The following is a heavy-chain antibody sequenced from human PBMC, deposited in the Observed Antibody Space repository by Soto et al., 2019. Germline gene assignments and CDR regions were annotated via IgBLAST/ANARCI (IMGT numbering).Heavy chain of an antibody. J-gene: IGHJ5*02. CDR2: INAGNGNT. V-gene: IGHV1-3*01. Sequence: QVQLVQSGAEVKKPGASVKVSCKASGYTFTSYAMHWVRQAPGQRLEWMGWINAGNGNTKYSQKFQGRVTITRDTPASTAYMELSSLRSEDTAVYSCATCSGLTPFDPWGQGTLVTVSS. CDR1: GYTFTSYA. D-gene: IGHD3-10*02. CDR3: ATCSGLTPFDP.